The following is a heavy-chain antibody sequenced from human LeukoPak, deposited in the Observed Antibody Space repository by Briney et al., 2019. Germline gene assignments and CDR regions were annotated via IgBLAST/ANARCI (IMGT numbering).Heavy chain of an antibody. Sequence: PGGSLRLSCAASGFTVSSTYMSWVRQAPGKGLEWVSVIYSGGNIYYIESVKGRFTISRDTSKNTLYLQMNSLRAEDTAVYYCARTHVDTAMGVQDYWGQGTLVTVSS. D-gene: IGHD5-18*01. J-gene: IGHJ4*02. CDR3: ARTHVDTAMGVQDY. V-gene: IGHV3-53*01. CDR1: GFTVSSTY. CDR2: IYSGGNI.